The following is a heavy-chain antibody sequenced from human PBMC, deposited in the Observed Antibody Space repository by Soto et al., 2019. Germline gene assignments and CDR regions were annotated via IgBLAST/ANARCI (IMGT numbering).Heavy chain of an antibody. Sequence: QLQLQESGPGLVKPSETLSLTCAVSGGSFNSANSYWGWIRQPPGKGLEWIGSIYFSGTTYDNPSLKSRVTISMDTSNNQLSLRLSSVTAADTAVYYCARHGADLWIPFDKWGQGTLVTVSS. CDR2: IYFSGTT. CDR1: GGSFNSANSY. D-gene: IGHD5-12*01. CDR3: ARHGADLWIPFDK. V-gene: IGHV4-39*01. J-gene: IGHJ4*02.